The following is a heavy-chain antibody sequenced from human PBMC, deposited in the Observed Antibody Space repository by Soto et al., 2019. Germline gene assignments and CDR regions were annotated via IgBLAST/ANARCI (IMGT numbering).Heavy chain of an antibody. Sequence: ASVKVSCKASGGTFSSYAISWVRQAPGQGLEWMGGIIPIFGTANYAQKFQGRVTITADESTSTAYMELSSLRSEDTAVYYCARMGKYHYDSSSPTGEFDYWGQGTLVTVSS. CDR3: ARMGKYHYDSSSPTGEFDY. J-gene: IGHJ4*02. CDR1: GGTFSSYA. D-gene: IGHD3-22*01. V-gene: IGHV1-69*13. CDR2: IIPIFGTA.